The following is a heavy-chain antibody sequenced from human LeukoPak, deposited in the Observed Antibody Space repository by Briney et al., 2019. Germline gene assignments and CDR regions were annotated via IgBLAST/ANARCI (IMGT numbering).Heavy chain of an antibody. D-gene: IGHD5-12*01. CDR1: GGSFSGYY. J-gene: IGHJ6*03. Sequence: SETLSLACAVYGGSFSGYYWSWIRQPPGKGLEWIGEINHSGSTNYNPSLKSRVTISVDTSNNQFSLKLSSVTAADTAVYYCARLGRRYSGYDKYYYYYMDVWGKGTTVTISS. V-gene: IGHV4-34*01. CDR3: ARLGRRYSGYDKYYYYYMDV. CDR2: INHSGST.